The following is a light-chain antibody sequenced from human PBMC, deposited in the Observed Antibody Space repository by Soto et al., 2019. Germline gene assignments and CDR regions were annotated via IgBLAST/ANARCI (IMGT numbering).Light chain of an antibody. J-gene: IGLJ2*01. Sequence: QSALTQPASVSGSPGQSITISCTGTSSDVGGYNYVSWYQQHPGKAPKLMICDVSNRPSGVSNRFSGSKSGSTASLTISGLQAEDEADYYCSSYTSSSTVVFGGGTKLTVL. CDR3: SSYTSSSTVV. V-gene: IGLV2-14*01. CDR1: SSDVGGYNY. CDR2: DVS.